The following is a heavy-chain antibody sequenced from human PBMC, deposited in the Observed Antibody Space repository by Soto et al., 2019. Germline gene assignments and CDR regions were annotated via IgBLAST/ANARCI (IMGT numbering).Heavy chain of an antibody. J-gene: IGHJ3*02. CDR2: INAGNGNT. CDR1: GYTFTSYA. V-gene: IGHV1-3*01. D-gene: IGHD3-3*01. Sequence: ASVKVSCKASGYTFTSYAMHWVRQAPGQRLEWMGWINAGNGNTKYSQKFQGRVTITRDTSASTAYMELSSLRSEDTAVYYCARTRYYDFWNPEAFDIWGQGTMVTVSS. CDR3: ARTRYYDFWNPEAFDI.